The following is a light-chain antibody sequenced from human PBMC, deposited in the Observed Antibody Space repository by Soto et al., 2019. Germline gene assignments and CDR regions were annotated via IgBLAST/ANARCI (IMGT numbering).Light chain of an antibody. Sequence: SALTQPASVSGSPGQSITISCTGTSSDIGAYNYVSWYQQYPGKAPKLVIYEVTKRPSGVPDRVSASKSGNTASLTVSGLRAEDEADYYCSSYAGSNNFVFGSGTKVTVL. V-gene: IGLV2-8*01. J-gene: IGLJ1*01. CDR1: SSDIGAYNY. CDR3: SSYAGSNNFV. CDR2: EVT.